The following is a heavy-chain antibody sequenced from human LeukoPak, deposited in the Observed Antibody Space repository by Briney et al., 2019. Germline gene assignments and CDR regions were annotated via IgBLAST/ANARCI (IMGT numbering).Heavy chain of an antibody. D-gene: IGHD2-21*02. J-gene: IGHJ6*03. CDR2: IKSKTDGGTI. CDR3: TRLKYYYYYMDV. V-gene: IGHV3-15*01. Sequence: GGSLRLSCAASGFSFTNAWMSWVRQAPGKGLEWVGRIKSKTDGGTIDYAAPVKGRFIISRDDSKNTLFLQMNSLKTEDTAVYYCTRLKYYYYYMDVWGKGTTVTVSS. CDR1: GFSFTNAW.